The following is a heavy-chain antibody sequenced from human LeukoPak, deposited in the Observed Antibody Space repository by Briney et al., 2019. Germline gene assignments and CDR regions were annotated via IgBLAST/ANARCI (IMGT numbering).Heavy chain of an antibody. D-gene: IGHD1-26*01. Sequence: PSETLSLTCTVSGGFLSSYYWSWLRQPPGKGLEWIGYIYYSRTTEYNPSLKSRVTISADTSKNQFSLKLNSVTAADTAVYYCVRRQWELQYFDLWGRGTLVAVSS. CDR2: IYYSRTT. V-gene: IGHV4-59*01. CDR3: VRRQWELQYFDL. J-gene: IGHJ2*01. CDR1: GGFLSSYY.